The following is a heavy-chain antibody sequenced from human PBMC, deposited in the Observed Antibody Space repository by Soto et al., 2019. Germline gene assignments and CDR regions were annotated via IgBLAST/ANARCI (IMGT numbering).Heavy chain of an antibody. V-gene: IGHV3-33*01. D-gene: IGHD5-18*01. J-gene: IGHJ6*02. CDR1: GFTFSGYG. CDR3: ARELRGYSYFAYYGMDV. CDR2: IWYDGSNK. Sequence: QVQLVESGGGVVQPGRSLRLSCAASGFTFSGYGMHWVRQAPGKGLEWVANIWYDGSNKYYADSVKGRFTISRDDSKNKXYLQMNSLRAEDTAVYYCARELRGYSYFAYYGMDVWGQGTTVTVSS.